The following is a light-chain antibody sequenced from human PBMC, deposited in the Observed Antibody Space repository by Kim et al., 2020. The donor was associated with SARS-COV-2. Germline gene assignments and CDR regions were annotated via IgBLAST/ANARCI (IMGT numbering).Light chain of an antibody. CDR3: QAWDSSTYV. V-gene: IGLV3-1*01. CDR2: QDT. J-gene: IGLJ1*01. Sequence: SVSPGQTASITCSGDKLGDRYACWYQQKPGQSPVLVIYQDTKRPSGIPERFSGSNSGNTVTLTISGTQAMDEADYYCQAWDSSTYVFGGGTKVTVL. CDR1: KLGDRY.